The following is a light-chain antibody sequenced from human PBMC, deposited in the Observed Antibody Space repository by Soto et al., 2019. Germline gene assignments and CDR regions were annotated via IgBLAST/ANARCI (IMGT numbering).Light chain of an antibody. J-gene: IGKJ2*01. CDR3: QQYGSSYT. CDR1: QSVSSSY. Sequence: EIVLTQSPGTLSLSPGERATLSCRASQSVSSSYLAWYQQKPGQAPRLLIYGASSRATGIPDRFSGSGSGTDFTLPTSRLEPEDFAVYYCQQYGSSYTFGQGTKLEIK. V-gene: IGKV3-20*01. CDR2: GAS.